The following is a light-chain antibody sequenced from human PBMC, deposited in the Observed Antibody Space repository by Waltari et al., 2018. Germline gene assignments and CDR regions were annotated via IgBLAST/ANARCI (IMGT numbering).Light chain of an antibody. CDR3: QSYDSRLSAYV. J-gene: IGLJ3*02. Sequence: QSVLTQPPSVSGAPGQTVIISCTGGSSNIGAPYDVHWYQHLLGTAPKVVVYANIIRPPGFPDRFAGSKSATSASLTISGLQAEDEADYYCQSYDSRLSAYVFGGGTKLTVL. CDR2: ANI. V-gene: IGLV1-40*01. CDR1: SSNIGAPYD.